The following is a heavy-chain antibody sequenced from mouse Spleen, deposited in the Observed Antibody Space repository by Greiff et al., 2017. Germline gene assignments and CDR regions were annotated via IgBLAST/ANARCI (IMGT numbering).Heavy chain of an antibody. CDR3: ATGHDGNYGSWFAY. V-gene: IGHV1-85*01. CDR1: GYTFTSYD. J-gene: IGHJ3*01. Sequence: QVQLQQSGPELVKPGASVKLSCKASGYTFTSYDINWVKQRPGQGLEWIGWIYPRDGSTKYNEKFKGKATLTVDTSSSTAYMELHSLTSEDSAVYFCATGHDGNYGSWFAYWGQGTLVTVSA. CDR2: IYPRDGST. D-gene: IGHD2-3*01.